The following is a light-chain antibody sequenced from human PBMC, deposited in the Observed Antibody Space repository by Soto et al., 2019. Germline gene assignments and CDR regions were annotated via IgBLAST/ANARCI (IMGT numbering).Light chain of an antibody. CDR1: QSISIY. V-gene: IGKV1-39*01. Sequence: DIQMTQSPSSLSASVGDRVTITCRASQSISIYLNWYQLKPGKAPKLLIYAASSLQSGVPSRFSGSGSETEFTLSISSLQPEDFATYFCQQIYSAPLTFGGGTKVDIK. J-gene: IGKJ4*01. CDR3: QQIYSAPLT. CDR2: AAS.